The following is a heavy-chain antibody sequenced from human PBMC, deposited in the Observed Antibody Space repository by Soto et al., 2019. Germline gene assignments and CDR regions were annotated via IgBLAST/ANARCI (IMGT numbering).Heavy chain of an antibody. D-gene: IGHD3-3*01. V-gene: IGHV4-34*01. CDR2: ITHGGST. Sequence: QVQLQQWGAGLLKPSETLSLTCAAYSGSFSGYYYSWIRQPPGKGLEWIGEITHGGSTTYSPSLKSRVTMSLDTSKNQFSLKMTSVTAADTAMYYCARGRLFLTPSGLSITYFDYWGQGSLVSVSS. J-gene: IGHJ4*02. CDR3: ARGRLFLTPSGLSITYFDY. CDR1: SGSFSGYY.